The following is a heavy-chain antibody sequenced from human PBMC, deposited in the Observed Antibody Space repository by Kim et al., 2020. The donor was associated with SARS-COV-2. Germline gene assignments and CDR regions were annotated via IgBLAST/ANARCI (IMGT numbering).Heavy chain of an antibody. Sequence: ASVKVSCKASGYTFTDYYMHWVRQAPGQGLEWMGWINPNSGATKHAQKFQGRVTMTRDTSINTAYMELSSLRSDDTAVYYCARGKEGGVLRFLEWLSSFEYWGQGTLVTVSS. CDR1: GYTFTDYY. J-gene: IGHJ4*02. CDR2: INPNSGAT. D-gene: IGHD3-3*01. CDR3: ARGKEGGVLRFLEWLSSFEY. V-gene: IGHV1-2*02.